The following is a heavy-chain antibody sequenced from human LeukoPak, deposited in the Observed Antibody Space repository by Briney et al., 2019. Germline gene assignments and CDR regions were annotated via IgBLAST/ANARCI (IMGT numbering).Heavy chain of an antibody. CDR2: IYYSGST. J-gene: IGHJ4*02. V-gene: IGHV4-39*01. CDR3: ARLTYYYDSSGYYFDY. Sequence: TSETLSLTCTVSGGSISSSSYYWGWIRQPPGKGLEWIGSIYYSGSTYYNPSLKSRVTISVDTSKNQFSLKLSSVTAADTAVYYCARLTYYYDSSGYYFDYWGQGTLVILSS. D-gene: IGHD3-22*01. CDR1: GGSISSSSYY.